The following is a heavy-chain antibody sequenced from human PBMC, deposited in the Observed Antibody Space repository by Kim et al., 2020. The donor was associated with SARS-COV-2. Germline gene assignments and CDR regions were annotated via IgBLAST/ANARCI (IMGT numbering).Heavy chain of an antibody. Sequence: GGSLRLSCTTSGFTFIEYAFHWVRQAPGKGLEWVSVISHDDAKKYYVDSVRGRFTISRDNSKKTVYLQMNSLRVEDTALYYCVGESFDYWGQGTLVNVSS. V-gene: IGHV3-33*05. CDR1: GFTFIEYA. CDR2: ISHDDAKK. CDR3: VGESFDY. J-gene: IGHJ4*02.